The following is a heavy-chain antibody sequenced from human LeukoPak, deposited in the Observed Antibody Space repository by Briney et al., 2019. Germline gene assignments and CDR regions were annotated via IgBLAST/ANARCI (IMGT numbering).Heavy chain of an antibody. Sequence: PGGSLRLSCAASGFTFDHYAMHWVRQAPGKGLEGVSLITGDGSSTYYADSVKGRFTISRDNSKNSLYLQMSSLRTEDIALYYCAKDMGDYYGSGSYPLFHYWGQGTLVTVSS. D-gene: IGHD3-10*01. V-gene: IGHV3-43*02. J-gene: IGHJ4*02. CDR2: ITGDGSST. CDR1: GFTFDHYA. CDR3: AKDMGDYYGSGSYPLFHY.